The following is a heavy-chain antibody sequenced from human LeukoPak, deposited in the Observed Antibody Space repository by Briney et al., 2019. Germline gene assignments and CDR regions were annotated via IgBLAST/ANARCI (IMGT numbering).Heavy chain of an antibody. V-gene: IGHV3-23*01. CDR3: AKAGIGVVGYFDY. CDR2: IRGSGGGT. J-gene: IGHJ4*02. Sequence: GGSLRLSCAASGFTFSSYAMSWVRQAPGKGLEWVSAIRGSGGGTYYADSVKGRFTVSRDNSKNTLYLQMNSLRDEDTALYYCAKAGIGVVGYFDYWGQGTLVAVSS. D-gene: IGHD6-19*01. CDR1: GFTFSSYA.